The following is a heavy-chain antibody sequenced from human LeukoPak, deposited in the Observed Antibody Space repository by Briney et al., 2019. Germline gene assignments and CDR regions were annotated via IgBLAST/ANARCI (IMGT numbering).Heavy chain of an antibody. D-gene: IGHD1-26*01. CDR1: GGSISSYY. Sequence: MPSETLSLTCTVSGGSISSYYWSWIRQPPGKGLEWIGYIYYSGSTNYNPSLKSRVTISVDTSKNQFSLKLSSVTAADTAVYYCARVKSGSHRSSLYYYYYMDVWGKGTTVTVSS. V-gene: IGHV4-59*01. CDR3: ARVKSGSHRSSLYYYYYMDV. CDR2: IYYSGST. J-gene: IGHJ6*03.